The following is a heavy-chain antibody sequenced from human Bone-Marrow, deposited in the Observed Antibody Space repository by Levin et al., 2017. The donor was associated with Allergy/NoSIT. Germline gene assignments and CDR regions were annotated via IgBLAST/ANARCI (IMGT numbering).Heavy chain of an antibody. CDR1: GYTFTGNY. CDR2: INPDSGGT. J-gene: IGHJ4*02. CDR3: ASLTYCTSTTCIKGDY. V-gene: IGHV1-2*06. D-gene: IGHD2/OR15-2a*01. Sequence: ASVKVSCKTSGYTFTGNYMHWVRQAPGQGLEWMGRINPDSGGTNYAQKFQGRVTMTRDTSISTAYMELSRLSSDDTAIYYCASLTYCTSTTCIKGDYWGQGTLVTVSS.